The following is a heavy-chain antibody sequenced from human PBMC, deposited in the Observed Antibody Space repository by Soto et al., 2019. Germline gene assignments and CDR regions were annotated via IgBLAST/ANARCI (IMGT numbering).Heavy chain of an antibody. J-gene: IGHJ4*02. CDR1: GGSISSSSYY. CDR3: ARQQERMVLRFLEWYSHGYYFDY. D-gene: IGHD3-3*01. CDR2: IYYSGST. Sequence: SETLSLTCTVSGGSISSSSYYWGWIRQPPGKGLEWIGSIYYSGSTYYNPSLKSRVTISVDTSKNQFSLKLSSVTAADTAVYYCARQQERMVLRFLEWYSHGYYFDYWGQGTLVTVSS. V-gene: IGHV4-39*01.